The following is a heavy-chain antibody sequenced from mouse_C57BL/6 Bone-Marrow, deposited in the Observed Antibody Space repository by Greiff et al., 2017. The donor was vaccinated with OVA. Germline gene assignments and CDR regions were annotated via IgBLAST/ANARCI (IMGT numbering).Heavy chain of an antibody. CDR3: ARWVDY. J-gene: IGHJ4*01. CDR1: GYAFSSSW. CDR2: IYPGDGDT. Sequence: QVQLQQSGPELVKPGASVKISCKASGYAFSSSWMNWVKQRPGKGLEWIGRIYPGDGDTNYTGKFQGKATLTADKSSSTAYMQLSSLTSEDSAVYFCARWVDYWGQGTSVTVSS. V-gene: IGHV1-82*01.